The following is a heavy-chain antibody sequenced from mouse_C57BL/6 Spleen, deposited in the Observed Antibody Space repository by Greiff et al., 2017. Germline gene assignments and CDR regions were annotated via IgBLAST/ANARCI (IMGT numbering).Heavy chain of an antibody. Sequence: VKVVESGAELVKPGASVKISCKASGYAFSSYWMNWVKQRPGKGLEWIGQIYPGDGDTNYNGKFKGKATLTADKSSSTAYMQLSSLTSEDSAVYFCAREEDFYGNAYWGQGTLVTVSA. D-gene: IGHD1-1*01. V-gene: IGHV1-80*01. CDR3: AREEDFYGNAY. CDR1: GYAFSSYW. CDR2: IYPGDGDT. J-gene: IGHJ3*01.